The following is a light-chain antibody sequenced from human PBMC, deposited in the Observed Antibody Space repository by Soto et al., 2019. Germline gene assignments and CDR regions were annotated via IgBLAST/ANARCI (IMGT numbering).Light chain of an antibody. CDR2: EVT. J-gene: IGLJ3*02. CDR3: SSYTTSSTWV. Sequence: QSALTQPASVSGSPGQSITISCTGTSSDAGDYKYVSWYQQYPGKAPKLIIYEVTNRPSGVSNRFSGSKSGNAASLTISGLQAEDEADYYCSSYTTSSTWVFGGGTKVTVL. CDR1: SSDAGDYKY. V-gene: IGLV2-14*01.